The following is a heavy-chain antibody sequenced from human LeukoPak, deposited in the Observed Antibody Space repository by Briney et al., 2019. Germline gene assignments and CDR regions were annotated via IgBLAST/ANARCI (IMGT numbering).Heavy chain of an antibody. J-gene: IGHJ6*02. D-gene: IGHD1-26*01. Sequence: PGGSLRLSCVVSGFIFSNYSMNWVRQAPGKGLKWLSYISRTSSTILYADSVKGRFTISRDQAKNSVYLQMNSLRDEDTAVYYCVRIRDSGAYYFYYGMDVWGQGTTVTVSS. CDR1: GFIFSNYS. CDR2: ISRTSSTI. CDR3: VRIRDSGAYYFYYGMDV. V-gene: IGHV3-48*02.